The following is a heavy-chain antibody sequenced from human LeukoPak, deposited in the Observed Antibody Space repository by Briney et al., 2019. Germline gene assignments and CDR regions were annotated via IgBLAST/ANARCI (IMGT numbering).Heavy chain of an antibody. CDR1: GFTVSSKY. D-gene: IGHD1-26*01. CDR2: LYSGGTT. CDR3: AREDASGFDV. J-gene: IGHJ3*01. Sequence: PGGSLRLSCAASGFTVSSKYMSWVRQAPGKGLEWVSVLYSGGTTYYADSVKGRFTISRDNSRNTLYLQMNRLRAEDTAVYYCAREDASGFDVWGQGTMVTVSS. V-gene: IGHV3-53*01.